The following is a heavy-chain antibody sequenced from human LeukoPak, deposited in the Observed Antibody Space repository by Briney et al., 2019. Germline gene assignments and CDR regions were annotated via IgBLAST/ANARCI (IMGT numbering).Heavy chain of an antibody. CDR2: ISYTGSA. CDR1: GRSISSYY. Sequence: SETLSLTCTVSGRSISSYYWSWIRQPPGKGLEWIGYISYTGSANYNPSLKSRVTISVDTSKNKFSLKLSSVTAADSAVYYCAGRVGDSAFEIWGPGTMVTVSS. CDR3: AGRVGDSAFEI. V-gene: IGHV4-59*08. D-gene: IGHD1-26*01. J-gene: IGHJ3*02.